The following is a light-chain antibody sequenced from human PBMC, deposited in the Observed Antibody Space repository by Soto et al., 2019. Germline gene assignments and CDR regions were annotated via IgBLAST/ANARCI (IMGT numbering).Light chain of an antibody. J-gene: IGKJ2*01. CDR2: AAS. V-gene: IGKV1-39*01. CDR1: QTISSY. Sequence: DIQMTQSPSSLSASVGDRVTITCRASQTISSYLNWYQQKPRKAPQLLLYAASSLQSGVPSRFSGSGSGTDFTLTISSLQPEDFAAYYCQQSHGIPYTFGQGTKLEIK. CDR3: QQSHGIPYT.